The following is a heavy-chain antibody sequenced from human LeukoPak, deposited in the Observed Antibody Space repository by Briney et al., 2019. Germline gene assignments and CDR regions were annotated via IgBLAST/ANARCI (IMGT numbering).Heavy chain of an antibody. V-gene: IGHV1-24*01. D-gene: IGHD6-13*01. Sequence: GASVKVSCKVSGYTLTELSMHWVRQAPGKGLEWMGGFDPEDGETIYAQKFQGRVTITRDTSASTAYMELSSLRSEDTAVYYCARDAAAGTGSFDYWGQGTLVTVSS. CDR2: FDPEDGET. J-gene: IGHJ4*02. CDR1: GYTLTELS. CDR3: ARDAAAGTGSFDY.